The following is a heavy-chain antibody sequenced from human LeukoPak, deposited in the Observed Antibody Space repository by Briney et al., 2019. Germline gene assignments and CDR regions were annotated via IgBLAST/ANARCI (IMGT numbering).Heavy chain of an antibody. D-gene: IGHD3-22*01. CDR3: AKVSYDSSGYYLSYFDY. V-gene: IGHV3-23*01. J-gene: IGHJ4*02. CDR2: ISGSGGST. Sequence: GGSLRLSCAASRFTFSNYAMSWVRQAPGKGLEWVSAISGSGGSTYYADSVKGRFTISRDNSKNTLYLQMNSLRAEDTAVYYCAKVSYDSSGYYLSYFDYWGQGTLVTVSS. CDR1: RFTFSNYA.